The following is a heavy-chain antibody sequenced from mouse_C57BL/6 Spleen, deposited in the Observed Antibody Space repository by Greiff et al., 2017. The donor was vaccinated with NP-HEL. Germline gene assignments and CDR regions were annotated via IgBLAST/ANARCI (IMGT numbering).Heavy chain of an antibody. V-gene: IGHV3-8*01. J-gene: IGHJ1*03. CDR3: ARGDYDYEWYFDV. CDR1: GYSITSDY. CDR2: ISYSGST. Sequence: EVKLMESGPGLAKPSQTLSLTCSVTGYSITSDYWNWIRKFPGNKLEYMGYISYSGSTYYNPSPKSRISITRDTSKNQYYLQLNSVPTEDPATYYCARGDYDYEWYFDVWGTGTTITVSS. D-gene: IGHD2-4*01.